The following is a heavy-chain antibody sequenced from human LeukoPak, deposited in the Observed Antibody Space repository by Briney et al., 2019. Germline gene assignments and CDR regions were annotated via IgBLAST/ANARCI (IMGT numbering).Heavy chain of an antibody. CDR1: GFTFSNYA. D-gene: IGHD3-10*01. Sequence: GKSLRLSCAASGFTFSNYAMHWVRQAPGKGLEWVSLISSGGTYEYYADSVKGRFTISRDNSKNTLYLQLNSLRAEDTAVYYCARDSTYYYDSGSSGPHYFDNWGQGTLLTVSS. V-gene: IGHV3-30*01. J-gene: IGHJ4*02. CDR2: ISSGGTYE. CDR3: ARDSTYYYDSGSSGPHYFDN.